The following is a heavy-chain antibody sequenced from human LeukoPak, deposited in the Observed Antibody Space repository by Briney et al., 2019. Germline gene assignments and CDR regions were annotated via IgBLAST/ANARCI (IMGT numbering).Heavy chain of an antibody. V-gene: IGHV4-61*08. J-gene: IGHJ6*02. CDR2: IYYSGST. Sequence: SETLSLTCTVSGGSISSGGYHWSWIRQHPGKGLEWIGYIYYSGSTNYNPSLKSRVTISVDTSKNQFSLKLSSVTAADTAVYYCARDGRDGYNLHGMDVWGQGTTVTVSS. CDR3: ARDGRDGYNLHGMDV. CDR1: GGSISSGGYH. D-gene: IGHD5-24*01.